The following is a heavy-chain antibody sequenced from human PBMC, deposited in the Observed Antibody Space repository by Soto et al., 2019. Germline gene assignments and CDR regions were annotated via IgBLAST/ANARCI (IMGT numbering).Heavy chain of an antibody. J-gene: IGHJ3*02. CDR2: VYYSGTP. Sequence: QLQLQESGPGLVKPSETLSLTCIVSGGSISSDYWGLIRQPPGKGLEWIANVYYSGTPYYNPSLKSRVTIFVDTSKKRLSLELTSVTAADTAIYYCAKTRHDILTVYYPDSFDIWGQGTMVTVAS. V-gene: IGHV4-39*01. CDR3: AKTRHDILTVYYPDSFDI. CDR1: GGSISSDY. D-gene: IGHD3-9*01.